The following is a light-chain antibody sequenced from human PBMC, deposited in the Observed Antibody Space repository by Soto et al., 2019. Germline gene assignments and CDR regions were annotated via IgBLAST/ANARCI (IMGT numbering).Light chain of an antibody. Sequence: DIQLTQSPCSLSASVEDRVTITCRASQSISTYLIWYQQKPGKAPKLLIYDTSTRATGVPARFRGSRSGTEFTLTISSLQPEDFATYYCQQSSTSRWTFGQGTKVDIK. CDR2: DTS. V-gene: IGKV1-39*01. CDR1: QSISTY. CDR3: QQSSTSRWT. J-gene: IGKJ1*01.